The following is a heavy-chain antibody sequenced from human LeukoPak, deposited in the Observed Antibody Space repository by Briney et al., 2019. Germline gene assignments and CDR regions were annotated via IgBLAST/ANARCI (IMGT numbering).Heavy chain of an antibody. V-gene: IGHV1-2*02. J-gene: IGHJ4*02. CDR1: GYTFTGYY. Sequence: ASVKVCCEASGYTFTGYYMHWVRQAPGQGLEWMGWINPNSGSTNYAQKFQGRVTMTRDTSISTAYMGLSRLRSDDTAVYSCARSGSSGWYDYWGQGTLVTVSS. CDR2: INPNSGST. D-gene: IGHD6-19*01. CDR3: ARSGSSGWYDY.